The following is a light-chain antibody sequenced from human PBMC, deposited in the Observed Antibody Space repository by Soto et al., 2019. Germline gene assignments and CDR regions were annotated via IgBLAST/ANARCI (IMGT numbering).Light chain of an antibody. V-gene: IGLV2-14*01. Sequence: QSALTQPASVSGSPGQSITISCTGTSSDVGGYNYVSWYQQHPGKAPKLMIYDVSNRPSGVSNRFSGSKSGNTASLTISGLQAEDDADYYCSSYTRSSTFLVFGTGTKLTVL. CDR2: DVS. CDR1: SSDVGGYNY. CDR3: SSYTRSSTFLV. J-gene: IGLJ1*01.